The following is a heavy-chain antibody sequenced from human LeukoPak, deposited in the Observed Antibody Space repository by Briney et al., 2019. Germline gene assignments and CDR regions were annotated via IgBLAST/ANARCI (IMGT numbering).Heavy chain of an antibody. CDR2: ISYDGSNK. Sequence: GRSLRLSCAASGFTFSSYAMHWVRQAPGKGLEWVAVISYDGSNKYYADSVKGRFTISRDNSKNTLYLQMNSLRAEDTAVYYCAREAGTTVTTRGYFDYWGQGTLVTVSS. D-gene: IGHD4-17*01. CDR3: AREAGTTVTTRGYFDY. V-gene: IGHV3-30-3*01. J-gene: IGHJ4*02. CDR1: GFTFSSYA.